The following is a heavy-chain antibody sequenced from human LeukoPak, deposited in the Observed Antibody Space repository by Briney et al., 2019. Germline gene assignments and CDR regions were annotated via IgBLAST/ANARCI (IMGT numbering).Heavy chain of an antibody. V-gene: IGHV3-7*01. D-gene: IGHD2-2*01. J-gene: IGHJ4*02. CDR2: IKQDGSEK. CDR3: ARSVSCSSTSCYYYFDY. CDR1: GFTFSSYW. Sequence: GSLRLSCAASGFTFSSYWMSWVRQAPGKGLEWVANIKQDGSEKYYVDSVKGRFTISRDNAKNSLYLQMNSLRAEDTAVYYCARSVSCSSTSCYYYFDYWGQGTLVTVSS.